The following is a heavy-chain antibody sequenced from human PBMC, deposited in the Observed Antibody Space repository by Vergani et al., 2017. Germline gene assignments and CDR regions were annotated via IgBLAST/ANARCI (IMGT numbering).Heavy chain of an antibody. Sequence: VRLLESGGGLVQPGGSLRLSCIGSGYTFGHFDMHWVRQAPGKGLAWVAFIRYDGSNPQYIDSVKGRFTISRDNSKDTLFLQMNGLRPEDTGTYFCAKKGGSLYYYGVDVWGQGTTITVSS. CDR2: IRYDGSNP. J-gene: IGHJ6*02. D-gene: IGHD1-26*01. CDR3: AKKGGSLYYYGVDV. CDR1: GYTFGHFD. V-gene: IGHV3-30*02.